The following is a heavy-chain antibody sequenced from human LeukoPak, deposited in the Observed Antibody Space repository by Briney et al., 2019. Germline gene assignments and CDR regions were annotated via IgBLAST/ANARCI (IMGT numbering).Heavy chain of an antibody. CDR2: ISGSGGST. J-gene: IGHJ4*02. Sequence: GGSLGPSGEASGFTFGSNPISWVGQAPGKGLEGVSVISGSGGSTYYADSVKGRFTISRDNSKSTLNLQMNSLRVEDTAVYYCAKDPRASSAYYYDRLGYWGQGTLVTVSS. V-gene: IGHV3-23*01. CDR3: AKDPRASSAYYYDRLGY. CDR1: GFTFGSNP. D-gene: IGHD3-22*01.